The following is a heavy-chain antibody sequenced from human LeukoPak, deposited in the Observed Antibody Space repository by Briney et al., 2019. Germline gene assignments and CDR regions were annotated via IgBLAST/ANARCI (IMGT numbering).Heavy chain of an antibody. J-gene: IGHJ3*02. D-gene: IGHD5-24*01. CDR1: GFTFSSYS. CDR3: ARERLRRLPSGGAFGI. Sequence: GGSLRLSCAASGFTFSSYSMNWVRQAPGKGLEWVSSISSSSSYIYYADSVKGRFTISRDNAKNSLYLQMNSLRAEDTAVCYCARERLRRLPSGGAFGIWGQRAMVTVSS. CDR2: ISSSSSYI. V-gene: IGHV3-21*01.